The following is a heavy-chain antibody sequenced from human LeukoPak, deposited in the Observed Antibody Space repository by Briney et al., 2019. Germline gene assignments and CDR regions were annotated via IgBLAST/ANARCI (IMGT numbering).Heavy chain of an antibody. CDR1: GFTFSSYA. CDR3: ARDLDYGDLFDY. V-gene: IGHV3-30*04. CDR2: ISYDGSNK. Sequence: GGSLRLSCAASGFTFSSYAMHWVRQAPGKGLEWVAVISYDGSNKYYADSVKGRFTISRDNSKNTLYLQMNSLRAEDTAVYYCARDLDYGDLFDYWGQGTLVTVSS. J-gene: IGHJ4*02. D-gene: IGHD4-17*01.